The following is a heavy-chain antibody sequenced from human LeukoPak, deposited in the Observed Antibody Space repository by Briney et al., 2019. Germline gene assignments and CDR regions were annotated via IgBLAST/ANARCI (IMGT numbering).Heavy chain of an antibody. D-gene: IGHD3-22*01. J-gene: IGHJ4*02. CDR1: GFTFSDYY. Sequence: GGSLRLSCAASGFTFSDYYMSWIRQAPGKGLEGVSYIRSSGSTIYYADSVKGRFTISRDNAKNSLCLQMNSLRAEATAVYYCARDLYYYDSSGYGYWGQGPLVTVSS. CDR3: ARDLYYYDSSGYGY. CDR2: IRSSGSTI. V-gene: IGHV3-11*01.